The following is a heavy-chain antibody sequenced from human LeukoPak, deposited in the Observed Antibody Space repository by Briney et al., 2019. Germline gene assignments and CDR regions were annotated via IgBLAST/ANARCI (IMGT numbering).Heavy chain of an antibody. CDR3: AKDAVTPIYYYMAV. Sequence: SETLSLTCTVYGGSISSSYWSWIRQPPGKGLEWIGNFYNSVITNYNPSLKSRVTMSLDTSKNQFSLKLNSVTAADTALYYCAKDAVTPIYYYMAVWGKGTTVIVS. CDR1: GGSISSSY. D-gene: IGHD2-21*02. J-gene: IGHJ6*03. CDR2: FYNSVIT. V-gene: IGHV4-59*01.